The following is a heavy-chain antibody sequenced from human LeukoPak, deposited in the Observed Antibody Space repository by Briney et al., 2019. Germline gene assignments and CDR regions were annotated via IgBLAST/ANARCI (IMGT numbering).Heavy chain of an antibody. Sequence: ASVKVPCKASGYTFSSYGISWVRQAPGQGLEWMGWISAYNGNTNGNTNYAQKFQGRVTMTTDTSTSTAYMELRSLRSDDTAVYYCARGASGSYSWFAPCSQGTLVTVSS. CDR1: GYTFSSYG. CDR3: ARGASGSYSWFAP. D-gene: IGHD1-26*01. CDR2: ISAYNGNTNGNT. V-gene: IGHV1-18*01. J-gene: IGHJ5*02.